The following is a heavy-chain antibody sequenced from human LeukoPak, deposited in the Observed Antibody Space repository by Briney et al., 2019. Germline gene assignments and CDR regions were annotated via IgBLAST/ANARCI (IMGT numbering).Heavy chain of an antibody. J-gene: IGHJ4*02. D-gene: IGHD5-18*01. CDR3: AALDTAMGYFDY. CDR1: GGSISSGGYY. Sequence: PSQTLSLTCTVSGGSISSGGYYWSWIRRHPGKGLEWIGYIYYSGSTYYNPSLKSRVTISVDTSKNQFSLKLSSVTAADTAVYYCAALDTAMGYFDYWGQGTLVTVSS. CDR2: IYYSGST. V-gene: IGHV4-31*03.